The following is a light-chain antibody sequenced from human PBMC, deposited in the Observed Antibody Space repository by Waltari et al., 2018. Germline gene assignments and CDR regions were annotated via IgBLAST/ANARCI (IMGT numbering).Light chain of an antibody. J-gene: IGKJ4*01. V-gene: IGKV3-11*01. CDR1: QSVSSF. CDR2: AAS. Sequence: EIVLRQFPATLSLSPGERATLSCRASQSVSSFLAWYQQKPGQAPRLLIFAASNRATGLPARFSGSGYGTDFTLTISSLEPEDFAVYYCQHRSSWPLTFGGGTKVEIK. CDR3: QHRSSWPLT.